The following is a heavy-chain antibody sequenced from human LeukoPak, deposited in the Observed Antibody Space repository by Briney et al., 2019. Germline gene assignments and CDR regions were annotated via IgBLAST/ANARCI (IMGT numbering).Heavy chain of an antibody. Sequence: PSETLSLTCTVSGGSISSYYWSWIRQPPGKGLEWIGYIYYSGSTKYNPSLKSRVTISVDTSKNQFSLKLSSVTAADTAVYYCARGVRYSSSWYPSTRGSYFDYWGQGTLVTVSS. CDR3: ARGVRYSSSWYPSTRGSYFDY. CDR1: GGSISSYY. V-gene: IGHV4-59*01. CDR2: IYYSGST. J-gene: IGHJ4*02. D-gene: IGHD6-13*01.